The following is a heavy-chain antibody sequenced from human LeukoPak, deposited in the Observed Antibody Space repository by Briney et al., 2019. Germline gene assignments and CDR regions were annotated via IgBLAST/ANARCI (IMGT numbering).Heavy chain of an antibody. Sequence: GGSLRLSCSASGFTFSSYSMNWVRQAPGKGLEWVSSISSSSSYIYYADSVKGRFTISRDNAKNSLYLQMNSLRAEDTAVYYCARVGRDYDFWSGYYMGWGQGTLVTVSS. D-gene: IGHD3-3*01. CDR1: GFTFSSYS. CDR2: ISSSSSYI. CDR3: ARVGRDYDFWSGYYMG. V-gene: IGHV3-21*01. J-gene: IGHJ4*02.